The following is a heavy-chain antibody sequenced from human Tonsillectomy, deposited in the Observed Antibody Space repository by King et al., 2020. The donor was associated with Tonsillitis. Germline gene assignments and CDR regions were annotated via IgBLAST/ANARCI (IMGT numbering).Heavy chain of an antibody. D-gene: IGHD6-13*01. V-gene: IGHV1-2*02. CDR1: GYTFTGYY. Sequence: QLVQAGAEVKKPGASVNVSCKASGYTFTGYYIHWVRQAPGQGLEWMGSINTNSGGTNYAQKFQGRVTMTRDTSINTDYMDLSRLITDDTAVYYCARERIEAPGTVYYYHAMDVWGQGTTVTVYS. CDR3: ARERIEAPGTVYYYHAMDV. J-gene: IGHJ6*02. CDR2: INTNSGGT.